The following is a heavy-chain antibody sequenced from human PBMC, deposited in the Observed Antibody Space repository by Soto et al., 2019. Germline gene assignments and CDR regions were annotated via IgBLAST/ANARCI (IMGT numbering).Heavy chain of an antibody. CDR3: ARHRYNWNGFDY. J-gene: IGHJ4*02. D-gene: IGHD1-20*01. CDR2: IYYSGST. Sequence: LSLTGTVSGGSISSGGCYWGWIRQPPGKGLEWIGSIYYSGSTYYNPSLKSRVTISVDTSKNQFSLKLSSVTAADTAVYYCARHRYNWNGFDYWGQGTLVTVSS. CDR1: GGSISSGGCY. V-gene: IGHV4-39*01.